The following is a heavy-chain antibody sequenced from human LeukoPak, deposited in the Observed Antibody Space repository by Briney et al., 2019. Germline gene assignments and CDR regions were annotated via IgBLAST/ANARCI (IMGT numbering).Heavy chain of an antibody. V-gene: IGHV1-2*06. CDR3: ARSSSGWLIDY. J-gene: IGHJ4*02. CDR1: GYTFTGYH. CDR2: INPNTGGT. D-gene: IGHD6-19*01. Sequence: GASVTVSCKASGYTFTGYHMHWVRQAPGEGLEWMGRINPNTGGTNYAQKFQDRVTMTRDTSISTAYMEMSRLRSDDTAVYYCARSSSGWLIDYWGQGTLVTVSS.